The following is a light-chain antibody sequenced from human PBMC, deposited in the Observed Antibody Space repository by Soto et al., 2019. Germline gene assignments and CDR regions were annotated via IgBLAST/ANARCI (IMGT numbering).Light chain of an antibody. CDR3: CSYTRTSNHYF. CDR2: EVR. CDR1: SSDIGGYDY. J-gene: IGLJ1*01. Sequence: QSALTQPASVSGSPGQSITISCTGTSSDIGGYDYVSWYQQRPGKAPKLMIYEVRYRPSGVSNRYSGSKSGNTASLTISGLQADDTVVYYCCSYTRTSNHYFFGSGTKVTVL. V-gene: IGLV2-14*01.